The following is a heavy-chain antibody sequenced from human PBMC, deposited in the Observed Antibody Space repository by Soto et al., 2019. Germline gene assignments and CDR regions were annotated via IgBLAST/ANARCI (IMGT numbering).Heavy chain of an antibody. CDR2: ISGSGYST. D-gene: IGHD3-10*01. V-gene: IGHV3-23*01. CDR1: GFTFSNYA. Sequence: PGGSLRLSCAASGFTFSNYAMNWVRQAPGKGLEWVSGISGSGYSTYYADSVKGRFTISRDNSKNTLYLQMNNLRPEDTALYFCAKEIKHGSGLAQTDFWGQGTLLTLST. CDR3: AKEIKHGSGLAQTDF. J-gene: IGHJ4*02.